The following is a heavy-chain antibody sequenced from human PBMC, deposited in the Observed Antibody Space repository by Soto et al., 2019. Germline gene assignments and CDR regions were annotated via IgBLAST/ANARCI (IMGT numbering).Heavy chain of an antibody. D-gene: IGHD2-15*01. CDR2: IYWDDDK. V-gene: IGHV2-5*02. Sequence: QITLKESGPTLVKPTQTLTLTCTFSGFSLSTSGVGVGWIRQPPGKALEWLALIYWDDDKRYSPSLKSRLAITTDTPKNQVGLTMTNMDPVDTASYYCAHRDGGKCFDYWGQGTLVTVSS. CDR1: GFSLSTSGVG. J-gene: IGHJ4*02. CDR3: AHRDGGKCFDY.